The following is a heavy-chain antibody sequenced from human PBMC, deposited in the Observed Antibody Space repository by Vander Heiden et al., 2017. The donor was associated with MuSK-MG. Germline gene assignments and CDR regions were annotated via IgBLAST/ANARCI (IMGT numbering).Heavy chain of an antibody. CDR1: GFTFSSYA. D-gene: IGHD3-9*01. J-gene: IGHJ4*02. V-gene: IGHV3-23*01. CDR3: AKENVNYDILTGYRGYFDY. CDR2: ISGSGGST. Sequence: EVQLLESGGGLVQPGGSLRLSCAASGFTFSSYAMSWVRQAPGKGLEWVSAISGSGGSTYYADSVKGRFTISRDNSKNTLYLQMNSLRAEDTAVYYCAKENVNYDILTGYRGYFDYWGQGTLVTVSS.